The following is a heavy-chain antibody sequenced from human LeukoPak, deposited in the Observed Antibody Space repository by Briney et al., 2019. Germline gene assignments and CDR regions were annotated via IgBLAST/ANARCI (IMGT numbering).Heavy chain of an antibody. Sequence: GGSLRLSCAASGFTVSRYYMSWVRQAPGKGLEWVSVIYSGGTPFYPDPVKGRFTIFRDISKNTVYLQMNSLRAEDTAVYYCASTRDYGGNFYYFEYWGQGTLVTVSS. J-gene: IGHJ4*02. CDR2: IYSGGTP. D-gene: IGHD4-23*01. CDR3: ASTRDYGGNFYYFEY. CDR1: GFTVSRYY. V-gene: IGHV3-66*01.